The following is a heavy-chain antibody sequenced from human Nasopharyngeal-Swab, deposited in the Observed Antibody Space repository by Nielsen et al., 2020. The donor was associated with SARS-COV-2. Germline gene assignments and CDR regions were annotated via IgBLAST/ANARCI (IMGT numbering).Heavy chain of an antibody. J-gene: IGHJ6*04. CDR3: ARGDISAV. CDR2: IKQDGSEK. D-gene: IGHD2-15*01. V-gene: IGHV3-7*01. Sequence: VRQAPVKGLEWVANIKQDGSEKYYVDSVKGRFTISRDNAKNSLYLQMNSLRAEDTAVYYCARGDISAVWGKGTTVTVSS.